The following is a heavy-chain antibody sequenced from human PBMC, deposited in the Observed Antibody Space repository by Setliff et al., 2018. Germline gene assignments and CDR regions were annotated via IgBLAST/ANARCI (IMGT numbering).Heavy chain of an antibody. V-gene: IGHV3-48*04. CDR1: GFTFSNYA. CDR3: VRDTTSGWMLTN. CDR2: LNNDGTTI. Sequence: GGSLRLSCAASGFTFSNYAMSWVRQAPGKGLEWISYLNNDGTTIYYADSVRGRFTISRDNARDSLYLQMNSLRAEDTAVYYCVRDTTSGWMLTNWGQGTLVTVS. J-gene: IGHJ4*02. D-gene: IGHD6-25*01.